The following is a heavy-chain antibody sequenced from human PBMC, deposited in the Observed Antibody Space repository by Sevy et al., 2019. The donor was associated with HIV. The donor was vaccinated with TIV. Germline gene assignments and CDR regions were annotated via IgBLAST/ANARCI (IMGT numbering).Heavy chain of an antibody. CDR1: GFTFSSYA. Sequence: GGSLRLSCAASGFTFSSYAMSWVRQAPGKGLEWVSAISGSGGSTYYADSVKGRFTITRDNSKNTLYQLINSLRAEDTAKYYGAKDGHYYDSSGDDLNYFDYWGQGTLVTVSS. CDR2: ISGSGGST. J-gene: IGHJ4*02. CDR3: AKDGHYYDSSGDDLNYFDY. V-gene: IGHV3-23*01. D-gene: IGHD3-22*01.